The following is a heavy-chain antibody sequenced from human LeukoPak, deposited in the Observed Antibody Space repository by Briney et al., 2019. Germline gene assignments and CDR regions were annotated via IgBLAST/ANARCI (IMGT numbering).Heavy chain of an antibody. V-gene: IGHV1-8*01. CDR1: GYTFTSYD. Sequence: ASVKVSCKVSGYTFTSYDINWVRQATGQGLEWMGCMNPNSGNIGYAQKFQGRVTMTRNTSISTAYMELSSLRSEDTAVYYCARAARLYGGNPGSLGYWGQGTLVTVSS. J-gene: IGHJ4*02. CDR2: MNPNSGNI. D-gene: IGHD4-23*01. CDR3: ARAARLYGGNPGSLGY.